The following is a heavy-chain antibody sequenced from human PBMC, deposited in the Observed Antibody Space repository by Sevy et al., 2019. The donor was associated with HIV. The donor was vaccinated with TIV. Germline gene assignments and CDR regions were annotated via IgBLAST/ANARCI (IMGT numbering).Heavy chain of an antibody. CDR2: ISFSSNYI. CDR1: GFTFSTFS. CDR3: ARAMGV. Sequence: GGSLRLSCAASGFTFSTFSMNWVRQAPGKGLEWVSFISFSSNYIYYADSVKGRFTISRDNAKNSLYLQMNSLRAEDTAVYYCARAMGVWGQGTTVTVSS. J-gene: IGHJ6*02. V-gene: IGHV3-21*01.